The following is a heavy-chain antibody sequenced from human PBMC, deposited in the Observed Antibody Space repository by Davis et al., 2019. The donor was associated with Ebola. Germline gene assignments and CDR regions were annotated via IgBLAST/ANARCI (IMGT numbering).Heavy chain of an antibody. D-gene: IGHD2-15*01. CDR3: ARVSPLKIGYCSGGSCYSGNYYYYYGMDV. J-gene: IGHJ6*04. CDR1: VITFSSYA. V-gene: IGHV3-23*01. CDR2: ISGSGGST. Sequence: GESLKISCTDSVITFSSYAMTWVRQAPGKGLEWVSAISGSGGSTYYADSVKGRFTISRDNAKNSLYLQMNSLRAEDTAVYYCARVSPLKIGYCSGGSCYSGNYYYYYGMDVWGKGTTVTVSS.